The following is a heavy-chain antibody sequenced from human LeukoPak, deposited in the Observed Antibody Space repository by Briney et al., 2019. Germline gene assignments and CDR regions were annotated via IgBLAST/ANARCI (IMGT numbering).Heavy chain of an antibody. V-gene: IGHV3-23*01. CDR1: GFTISSYA. D-gene: IGHD3-9*01. CDR3: AKYYFDWFKFSPFDY. CDR2: ISGSGGST. J-gene: IGHJ4*02. Sequence: GGSLRLSCAASGFTISSYAMSWVRQAPGKGLEWVSAISGSGGSTYYADSVKGRFTISRDNSKNTLYLQMNSLRAEDTAVYYCAKYYFDWFKFSPFDYWGQGTLVTVSS.